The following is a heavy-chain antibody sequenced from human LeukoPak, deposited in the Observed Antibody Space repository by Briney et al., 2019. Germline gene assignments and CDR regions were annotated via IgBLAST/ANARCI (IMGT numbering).Heavy chain of an antibody. CDR2: ISPIFGTA. V-gene: IGHV1-69*05. CDR1: GGTFNSYA. D-gene: IGHD2-2*01. Sequence: GASVTVSYKASGGTFNSYAISWVRQAPGQGREGMGGISPIFGTANYAHTSQRRVTITTDDSTSTPYMELSSLRSEDTAVYYCARPRVVPAAIYGWDAFDIWGQGTMVTVSS. J-gene: IGHJ3*02. CDR3: ARPRVVPAAIYGWDAFDI.